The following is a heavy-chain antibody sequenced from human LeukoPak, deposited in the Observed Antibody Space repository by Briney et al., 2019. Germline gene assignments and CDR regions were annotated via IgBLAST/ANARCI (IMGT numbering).Heavy chain of an antibody. CDR1: GFTFSSFR. D-gene: IGHD3-10*01. CDR3: ARDWIRGVIIRYFDY. J-gene: IGHJ4*02. Sequence: PGGSLRLSCVGSGFTFSSFRMNWVRQTPGKGLEWVSWIDSSSSQIDYEDSLQGRFTISRDNAKNSLYLQMNSLRAEDTAVYYCARDWIRGVIIRYFDYWGQGTLVTVSS. CDR2: IDSSSSQI. V-gene: IGHV3-21*01.